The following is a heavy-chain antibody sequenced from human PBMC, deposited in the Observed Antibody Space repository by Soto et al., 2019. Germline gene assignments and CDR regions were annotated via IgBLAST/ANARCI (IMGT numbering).Heavy chain of an antibody. Sequence: GGSLRLSCAASGFTVSSNYMSWVRQAPGKGLEWVSVIYSGGSTYYADSVKGRFTISRDNSENTLYLQMNSLRAEDTAVYYGARTCSGGTCSFDYWGQGTLVTFSS. CDR2: IYSGGST. CDR1: GFTVSSNY. CDR3: ARTCSGGTCSFDY. V-gene: IGHV3-66*01. D-gene: IGHD2-15*01. J-gene: IGHJ4*02.